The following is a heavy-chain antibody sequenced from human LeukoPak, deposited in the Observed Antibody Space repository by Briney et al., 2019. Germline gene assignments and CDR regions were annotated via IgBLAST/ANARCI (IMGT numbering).Heavy chain of an antibody. Sequence: GASVKVSCKASGGTFSSYAISWVRQAPGQGLEWMGGIIPIFGTANYAQKFQGRVTITTDESTSTAYMELSSLRSEDTAVYYCARVPGGSTSCYYYCYRDVGAKGPRSPSP. CDR3: ARVPGGSTSCYYYCYRDV. CDR1: GGTFSSYA. CDR2: IIPIFGTA. V-gene: IGHV1-69*05. J-gene: IGHJ6*03. D-gene: IGHD2-2*01.